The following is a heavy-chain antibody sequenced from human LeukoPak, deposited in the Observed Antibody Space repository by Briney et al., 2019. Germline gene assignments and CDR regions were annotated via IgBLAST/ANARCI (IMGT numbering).Heavy chain of an antibody. V-gene: IGHV1-69*13. CDR3: AREVGATLNFDY. CDR1: GGTFSSYA. Sequence: SVKVSCKASGGTFSSYAISWVRQAPGQGLEWMGGIIPIFGTANYAQKFQGRVTITADESTSTAYMELSSLRSEDTAVYYCAREVGATLNFDYWGQGTLVTVSS. D-gene: IGHD1-26*01. J-gene: IGHJ4*02. CDR2: IIPIFGTA.